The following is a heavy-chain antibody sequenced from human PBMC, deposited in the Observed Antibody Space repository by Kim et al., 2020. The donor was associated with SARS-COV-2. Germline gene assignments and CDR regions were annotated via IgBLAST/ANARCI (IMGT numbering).Heavy chain of an antibody. CDR1: GYTFTSYG. CDR3: ARDKGNDFWSGYYYYYYMDV. CDR2: ISAYNGNT. D-gene: IGHD3-3*01. J-gene: IGHJ6*03. Sequence: ASVKVSCKASGYTFTSYGSSWVRQAPGQGLEWMGWISAYNGNTNYAQKLQGRVTMTTDTSTSTAYMELRSLRSDDTAVYYCARDKGNDFWSGYYYYYYMDVWGNGTTATVSS. V-gene: IGHV1-18*01.